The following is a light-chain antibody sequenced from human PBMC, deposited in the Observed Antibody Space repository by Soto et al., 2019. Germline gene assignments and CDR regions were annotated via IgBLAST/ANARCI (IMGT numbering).Light chain of an antibody. CDR2: LNSDGSH. Sequence: QPVLTQSPSASASLGASVKLTCTLSSGHSSYAIAWHQQQPEKGPRYLMTLNSDGSHSKGDGIPDRFSGSSSGAERYLTIXXLQSEDEADYYCQTWGTGTWVFGGGTKLTVL. J-gene: IGLJ3*02. V-gene: IGLV4-69*01. CDR3: QTWGTGTWV. CDR1: SGHSSYA.